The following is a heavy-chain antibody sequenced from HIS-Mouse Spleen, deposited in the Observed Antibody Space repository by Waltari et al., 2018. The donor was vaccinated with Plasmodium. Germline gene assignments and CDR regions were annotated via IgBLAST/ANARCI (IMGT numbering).Heavy chain of an antibody. CDR2: INQSGST. Sequence: QVQLQQWGAGLLKPSETLSLTCAVYGGSFSGYYWSWIRQPPGKGREWIGEINQSGSTNYNPSLKSRVTISGDTSKNQFSLKLSSVTAADTAVYYCARGSAAAGPFDYWGQGTLVTVSS. J-gene: IGHJ4*02. V-gene: IGHV4-34*01. CDR3: ARGSAAAGPFDY. D-gene: IGHD6-13*01. CDR1: GGSFSGYY.